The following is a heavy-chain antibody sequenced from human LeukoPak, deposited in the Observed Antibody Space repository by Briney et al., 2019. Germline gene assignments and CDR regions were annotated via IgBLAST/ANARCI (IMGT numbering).Heavy chain of an antibody. D-gene: IGHD1-26*01. CDR1: GGSFSGYY. Sequence: PSETLSLTCAVYGGSFSGYYWSWIRQPPGKGLEWIGEINHSGSTNYNPSLKSRVTISVDTSKNQFSLKLSSVTAADTAVYYCARGPPELRATRAGMDVWGQGTTVTVSS. CDR3: ARGPPELRATRAGMDV. J-gene: IGHJ6*02. CDR2: INHSGST. V-gene: IGHV4-34*01.